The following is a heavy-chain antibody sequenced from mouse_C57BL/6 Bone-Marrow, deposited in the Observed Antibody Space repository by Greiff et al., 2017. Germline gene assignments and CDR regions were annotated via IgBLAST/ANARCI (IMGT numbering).Heavy chain of an antibody. J-gene: IGHJ3*01. CDR2: IDPSDSYT. D-gene: IGHD2-3*01. CDR1: GYTFTSYW. V-gene: IGHV1-59*01. CDR3: ARWGIYDGYYWFAY. Sequence: VQLQQPGAELVRPGTSVKLSCKASGYTFTSYWMHWVKQRPGQGLEWIGVIDPSDSYTNYNQKFKGKATLTVDTSSSTAYMQLSSLTSEDSAVYYCARWGIYDGYYWFAYWGQVTLVTVSA.